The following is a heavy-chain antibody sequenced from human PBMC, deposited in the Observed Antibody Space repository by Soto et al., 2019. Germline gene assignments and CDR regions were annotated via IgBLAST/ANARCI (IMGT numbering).Heavy chain of an antibody. CDR3: AKLGYCSGGSCYSRVY. D-gene: IGHD2-15*01. CDR1: GFTFSSYG. J-gene: IGHJ4*02. CDR2: ISYDGSNK. Sequence: QVQLVESGGGVVQPGRSLRLSCAASGFTFSSYGMHWVRQAPGKGLEWVAVISYDGSNKYYADSVKGRFTISRDNSKNTLYLQMNSLRAEDTAVYYCAKLGYCSGGSCYSRVYWGQGTLVTVSS. V-gene: IGHV3-30*18.